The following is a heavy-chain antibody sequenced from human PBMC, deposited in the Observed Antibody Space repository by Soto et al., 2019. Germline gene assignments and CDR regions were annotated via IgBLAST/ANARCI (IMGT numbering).Heavy chain of an antibody. D-gene: IGHD6-13*01. Sequence: SETLSLTCGVSDGSVSTGNFYWSWIRQPPGKGLEWIGHIYYTGTTNYTPSLKSRVTISVDTSNNQFSLKLTSVTAADTAVYYCAREEKQLARYGGDFDYWGQGVLVTVSS. J-gene: IGHJ4*02. CDR3: AREEKQLARYGGDFDY. V-gene: IGHV4-61*01. CDR1: DGSVSTGNFY. CDR2: IYYTGTT.